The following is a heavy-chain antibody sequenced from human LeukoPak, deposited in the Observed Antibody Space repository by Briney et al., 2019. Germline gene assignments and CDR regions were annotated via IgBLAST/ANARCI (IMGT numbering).Heavy chain of an antibody. D-gene: IGHD3-3*01. CDR3: ARDLLEWYFDY. V-gene: IGHV3-66*01. J-gene: IGHJ4*02. CDR1: GFTVSSTY. CDR2: IYSGGST. Sequence: GGSLRLSCAASGFTVSSTYMSWVRQTPGKGLEWVSVIYSGGSTYYADSVKGRFTISRDNSKNTLYLQMNSLRAVDTAVYYCARDLLEWYFDYWGQGTLVTVSS.